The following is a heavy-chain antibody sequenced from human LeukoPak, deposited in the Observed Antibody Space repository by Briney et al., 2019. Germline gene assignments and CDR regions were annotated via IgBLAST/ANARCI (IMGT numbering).Heavy chain of an antibody. CDR1: GFTFSSYA. J-gene: IGHJ4*02. CDR2: ISGNSGST. V-gene: IGHV3-23*01. CDR3: AKVTYSSGWDRGDSFDY. Sequence: GGSLRLSCAASGFTFSSYAMSWVRQAPGKGLEWVSAISGNSGSTYYADSVKGRFTISRDNSKNTLYLQMSSLRAEDTAVYYCAKVTYSSGWDRGDSFDYWGQGTLVTVSS. D-gene: IGHD6-19*01.